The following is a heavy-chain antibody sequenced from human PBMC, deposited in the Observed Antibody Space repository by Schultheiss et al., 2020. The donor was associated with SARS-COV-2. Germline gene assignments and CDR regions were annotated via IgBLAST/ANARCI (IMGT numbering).Heavy chain of an antibody. V-gene: IGHV4-38-2*02. CDR2: IYHSGST. CDR3: AREGTYYDFWSGLPYYYGMDV. D-gene: IGHD3-3*01. J-gene: IGHJ6*02. Sequence: SQTLSLTCPVSGYSISSGYYWGWIRQPPGKGLEWIGSIYHSGSTYYNPSLKSRVTISVDTSKNQFSLKLSSVTAADTAVYYCAREGTYYDFWSGLPYYYGMDVWGQGTTVTVSS. CDR1: GYSISSGYY.